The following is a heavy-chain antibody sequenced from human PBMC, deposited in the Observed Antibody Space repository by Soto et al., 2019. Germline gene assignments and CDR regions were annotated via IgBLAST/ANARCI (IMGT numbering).Heavy chain of an antibody. CDR3: AKASVGGTFYNTLAF. CDR2: ITYDGSFQ. D-gene: IGHD1-7*01. J-gene: IGHJ4*02. Sequence: WGSLRLSCQASAFNFYNYGMQWVRQSPGKGLEWVAVITYDGSFQYYAESAKGRFMISRDNSKNTLYLHLNSLKPEDTAVYPCAKASVGGTFYNTLAFWGQGTMVTVSS. CDR1: AFNFYNYG. V-gene: IGHV3-30*18.